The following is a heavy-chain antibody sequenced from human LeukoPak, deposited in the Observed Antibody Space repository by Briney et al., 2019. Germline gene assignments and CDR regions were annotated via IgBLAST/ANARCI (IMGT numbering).Heavy chain of an antibody. V-gene: IGHV3-23*01. J-gene: IGHJ4*01. D-gene: IGHD6-19*01. CDR2: LSGSGITT. CDR3: AKGIYSSGWSYFDY. Sequence: GGSLRLSCAASGFTFSNSAMSWVRQAPGKGLEWVSTLSGSGITTYYADSVKGRFTISRDNSKNTLYLQMNSLRAEDTAVYYCAKGIYSSGWSYFDYWGHGTLVTVSA. CDR1: GFTFSNSA.